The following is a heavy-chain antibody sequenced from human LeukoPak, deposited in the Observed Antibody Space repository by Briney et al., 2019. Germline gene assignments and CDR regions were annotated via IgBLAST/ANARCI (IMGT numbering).Heavy chain of an antibody. Sequence: GGSLRLSCAASGFTFSSYAMSWVRQAPGKGLEWVSAVSGSGGSTYYADSVKGRFTIPRDNSKNTLYLQMNSLRAEDTAVYYCAKDPMRIAARPLYYFDYWGQGTLVTVSS. D-gene: IGHD6-6*01. J-gene: IGHJ4*02. CDR3: AKDPMRIAARPLYYFDY. CDR2: VSGSGGST. CDR1: GFTFSSYA. V-gene: IGHV3-23*01.